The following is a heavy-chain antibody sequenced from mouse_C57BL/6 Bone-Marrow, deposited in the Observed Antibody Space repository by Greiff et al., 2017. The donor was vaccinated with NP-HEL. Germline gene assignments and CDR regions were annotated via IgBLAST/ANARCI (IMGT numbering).Heavy chain of an antibody. Sequence: EVQLQQSGPELVKPGASVKISCKASGYTFTDYYMNWVKQSHGKSLEWIGDINPNNGGTSYNQKFKGKATLTVDKSSSTAYMELRSLTSEDSAVYYCASMRLTGTWFAYWGQGTLVTVSA. D-gene: IGHD4-1*01. CDR1: GYTFTDYY. J-gene: IGHJ3*01. CDR2: INPNNGGT. CDR3: ASMRLTGTWFAY. V-gene: IGHV1-26*01.